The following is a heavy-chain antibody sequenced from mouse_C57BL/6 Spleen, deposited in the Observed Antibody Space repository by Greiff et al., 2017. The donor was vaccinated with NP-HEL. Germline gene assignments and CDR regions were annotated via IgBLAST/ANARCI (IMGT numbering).Heavy chain of an antibody. J-gene: IGHJ3*01. CDR1: GYTFTSYW. Sequence: QVQLQQPGAELVMPGASVKLSCKASGYTFTSYWMHWVKQRPGQGLEWIGEIDPSDSYTNYNQKFKGKSTLTVDKSSSTAYMQLSSLTSEDSAVYYCARDPIGSSYLFAYWGQGTLVTVSA. CDR3: ARDPIGSSYLFAY. CDR2: IDPSDSYT. V-gene: IGHV1-69*01. D-gene: IGHD1-1*01.